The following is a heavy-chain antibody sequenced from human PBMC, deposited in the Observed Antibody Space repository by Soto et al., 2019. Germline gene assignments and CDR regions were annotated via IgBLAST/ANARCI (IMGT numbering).Heavy chain of an antibody. J-gene: IGHJ6*02. Sequence: QVQLVQCGAEVKKPGSSVKVSCKASGGNFSSYAISWLRQAPGQGLEWMGGIIPVFRTTNYEQKLQGRVTITADGSTSTAYMELSSLTSADTAVYYCARSSSYRLTHTPAGNQYYYPMDVWGQGTTVTVSS. V-gene: IGHV1-69*01. CDR3: ARSSSYRLTHTPAGNQYYYPMDV. D-gene: IGHD1-1*01. CDR1: GGNFSSYA. CDR2: IIPVFRTT.